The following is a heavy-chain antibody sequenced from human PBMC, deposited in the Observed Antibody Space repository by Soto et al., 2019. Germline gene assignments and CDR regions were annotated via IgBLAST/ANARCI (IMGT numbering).Heavy chain of an antibody. CDR3: ARGPPITMVGWGWFDP. V-gene: IGHV3-33*01. CDR2: IWYDGSNR. Sequence: QVQLVESGGGVVQPGRSLKLSCAASGFTFSSYGMHWVRQAPGKGLVWVAGIWYDGSNRYYADSVKGRFTISRDKSKNTMYRQMNSLRAEDTAVYYCARGPPITMVGWGWFDPWGQGTLVTVPS. J-gene: IGHJ5*02. D-gene: IGHD3-10*01. CDR1: GFTFSSYG.